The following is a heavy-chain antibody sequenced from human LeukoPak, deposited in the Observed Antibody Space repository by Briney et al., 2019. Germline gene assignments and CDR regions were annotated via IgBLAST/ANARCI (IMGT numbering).Heavy chain of an antibody. V-gene: IGHV1-46*01. CDR1: GYTFTSYY. CDR2: INPSGGST. CDR3: AREQHGSGSHYALGDY. J-gene: IGHJ4*02. Sequence: ASVKVSCKASGYTFTSYYMHWVRQAPGQGLEWMGIINPSGGSTSYAQKFQGRVTMTRDTSTSTVYMELSSLRSEDTAVYYCAREQHGSGSHYALGDYWGQGTLVTVSS. D-gene: IGHD3-10*01.